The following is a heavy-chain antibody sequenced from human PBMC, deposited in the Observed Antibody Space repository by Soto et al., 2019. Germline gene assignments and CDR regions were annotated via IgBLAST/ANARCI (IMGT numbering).Heavy chain of an antibody. D-gene: IGHD2-21*02. Sequence: QVQRQESGPGLGKPSQSRSLTCTVPGGSTTSADYYWGWIRQPPGRGREGIGSIFYSGSTHSNPSLKSRFIISMDTPKKQVSLKLSSVTAADTAVYYCASANCGGDCSYRHDRYYFESWGQGTLVTVSS. CDR1: GGSTTSADYY. J-gene: IGHJ4*02. V-gene: IGHV4-30-4*01. CDR3: ASANCGGDCSYRHDRYYFES. CDR2: IFYSGST.